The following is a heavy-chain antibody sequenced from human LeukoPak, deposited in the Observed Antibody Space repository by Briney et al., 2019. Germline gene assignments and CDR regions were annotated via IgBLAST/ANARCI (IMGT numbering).Heavy chain of an antibody. CDR2: IYHSGST. V-gene: IGHV4-38-2*02. CDR3: ARTSSRVRGYSYDED. CDR1: GYSISSGYY. D-gene: IGHD5-18*01. J-gene: IGHJ4*02. Sequence: SETLSLICTVSGYSISSGYYWGWIRQPPGKGLEWIGSIYHSGSTYYNPSLKSRVTISVDTSKNQFSLKLSSVTAADTAVYYCARTSSRVRGYSYDEDWGQGTLVTVSS.